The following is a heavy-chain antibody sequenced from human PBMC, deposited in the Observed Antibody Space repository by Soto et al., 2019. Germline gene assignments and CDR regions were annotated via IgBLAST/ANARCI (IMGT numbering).Heavy chain of an antibody. J-gene: IGHJ6*02. CDR3: AKIHCGGDCYSPYYYYGMDV. Sequence: GGSLRLSCAASEFTFSNYAMSWVRQAPGKGLEWVSSISDNGGTTYYADSVKGRFTISRDNSKNTLYLQMNSLRAEDTAVYYCAKIHCGGDCYSPYYYYGMDVWGQGTTVTVSS. CDR1: EFTFSNYA. D-gene: IGHD2-21*02. V-gene: IGHV3-23*01. CDR2: ISDNGGTT.